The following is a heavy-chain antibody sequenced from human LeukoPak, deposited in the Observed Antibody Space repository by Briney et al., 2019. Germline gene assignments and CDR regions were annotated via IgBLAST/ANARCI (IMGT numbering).Heavy chain of an antibody. CDR3: ARDAPNCSSTSCPSRDRYYYGMDV. CDR2: XNDSGST. Sequence: LTCXVYGGSISGYYWSWVRQPPGKGLEWVGXXNDSGSTNYNASLKRRVTISVETYKNQFSLKLSSVTAADTAVYYCARDAPNCSSTSCPSRDRYYYGMDVWGKGTTVTVSS. V-gene: IGHV4-34*01. CDR1: GGSISGYY. J-gene: IGHJ6*04. D-gene: IGHD2-2*01.